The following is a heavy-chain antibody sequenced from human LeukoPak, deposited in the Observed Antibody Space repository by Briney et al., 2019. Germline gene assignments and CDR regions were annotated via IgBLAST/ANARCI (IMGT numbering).Heavy chain of an antibody. Sequence: PGGSLRLSCAASGFTFSSYGMHWVRQAPGKGLEWVAVISYDGSNKYYADSVKGRFTISRDNSKNTLYLQMNSLRAEDTAVYYCAKAPGLATHFDYWGQGTLVTVSS. D-gene: IGHD5-12*01. V-gene: IGHV3-30*18. J-gene: IGHJ4*02. CDR2: ISYDGSNK. CDR1: GFTFSSYG. CDR3: AKAPGLATHFDY.